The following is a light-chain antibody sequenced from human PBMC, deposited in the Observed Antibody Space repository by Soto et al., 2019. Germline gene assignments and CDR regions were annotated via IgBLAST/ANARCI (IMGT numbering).Light chain of an antibody. CDR2: LEGSGSY. CDR1: SGHSSYI. V-gene: IGLV4-60*02. J-gene: IGLJ2*01. Sequence: QPVLTQSSSASASLGSSVKLTCTLSSGHSSYIIAWHQQQPGKAHRYLMKLEGSGSYNKGSGVPDRFSGSSSGADRYLTISNLQFEDEADYYCETWDSNTRVFGGGTQLTVL. CDR3: ETWDSNTRV.